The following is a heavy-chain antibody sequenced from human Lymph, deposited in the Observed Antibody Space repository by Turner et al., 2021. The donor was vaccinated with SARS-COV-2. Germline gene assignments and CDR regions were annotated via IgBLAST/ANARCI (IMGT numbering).Heavy chain of an antibody. J-gene: IGHJ2*01. V-gene: IGHV4-34*01. CDR3: ARVWVRWWYFDL. Sequence: QVQLQQWGAGLLKPSETLSLTCAVYGGSFSGYYWCWIRQPPGKGLEWIGEINHTGSTNYNPSLKSRVTISVDTSKNQFSLKLSSVTAADTAVYYCARVWVRWWYFDLWGRGTLVTVSS. CDR2: INHTGST. CDR1: GGSFSGYY. D-gene: IGHD7-27*01.